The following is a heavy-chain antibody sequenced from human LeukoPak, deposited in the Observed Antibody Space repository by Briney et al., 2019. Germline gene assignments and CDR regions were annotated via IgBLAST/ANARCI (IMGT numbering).Heavy chain of an antibody. D-gene: IGHD3-10*01. V-gene: IGHV4-34*01. CDR1: GGSFSGYY. Sequence: SETLSLTCAVYGGSFSGYYWSWIRQPPGKGLEWIGEINHSGSTNYNPSLKSRVTISVDTSKNQFSLKLSSVTAADTAVYYCARAEADMVREVRSLRHWGQGTLVTVSS. J-gene: IGHJ1*01. CDR3: ARAEADMVREVRSLRH. CDR2: INHSGST.